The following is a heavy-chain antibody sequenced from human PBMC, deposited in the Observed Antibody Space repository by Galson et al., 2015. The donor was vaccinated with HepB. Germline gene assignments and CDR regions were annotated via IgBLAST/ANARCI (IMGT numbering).Heavy chain of an antibody. Sequence: SVKVSCKASGYTFTTYAIHWVRQAPGHRLEWMGWINAGNGNTKYSQKFQGRVTISRDTSASTAYMELSSLRSEDTAVYYCARVVSPYYYYGMDVWGQGTTVTVSS. J-gene: IGHJ6*02. V-gene: IGHV1-3*01. CDR3: ARVVSPYYYYGMDV. CDR2: INAGNGNT. CDR1: GYTFTTYA.